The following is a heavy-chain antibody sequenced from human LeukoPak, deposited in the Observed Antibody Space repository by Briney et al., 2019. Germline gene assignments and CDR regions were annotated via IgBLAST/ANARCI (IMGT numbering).Heavy chain of an antibody. D-gene: IGHD3-22*01. CDR1: GYTFTGYY. V-gene: IGHV1-2*02. CDR2: INPNSGGT. J-gene: IGHJ4*02. Sequence: ASVKASCKASGYTFTGYYMHWVRQAPGQGLEWMGWINPNSGGTNYAQKFQGRVTMTRDTSISTAYMELSRLRSDDTAVYYCAREIYYDSSGYYHYWGQGTLVTVSS. CDR3: AREIYYDSSGYYHY.